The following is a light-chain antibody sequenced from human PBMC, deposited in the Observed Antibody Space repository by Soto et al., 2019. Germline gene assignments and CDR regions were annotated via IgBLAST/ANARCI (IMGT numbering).Light chain of an antibody. CDR2: RAS. V-gene: IGKV3-15*01. CDR1: QRVYSN. Sequence: EILMTQSPDTLSVSPGASAPLSCRASQRVYSNLAWYQQKPGQAPRLLIYRASTRATGVPARFSGSGSGTEFTLTISRLEPEDFAVYYCQQYRTFGQGTKVDIK. CDR3: QQYRT. J-gene: IGKJ1*01.